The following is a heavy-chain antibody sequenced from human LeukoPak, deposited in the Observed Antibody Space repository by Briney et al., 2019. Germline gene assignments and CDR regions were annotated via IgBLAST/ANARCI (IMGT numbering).Heavy chain of an antibody. J-gene: IGHJ5*02. V-gene: IGHV4-30-2*01. Sequence: SQTLSLTCAVSGGSISSGGYSWSWIRQPPGKGLEWIGYIYHSGSTYYNPSLKSRVTISVDRSKNQFSLKLSSVTAADTAVYYCARGIEAGVRSFDPWGQGTLVTVSS. CDR2: IYHSGST. CDR1: GGSISSGGYS. D-gene: IGHD6-25*01. CDR3: ARGIEAGVRSFDP.